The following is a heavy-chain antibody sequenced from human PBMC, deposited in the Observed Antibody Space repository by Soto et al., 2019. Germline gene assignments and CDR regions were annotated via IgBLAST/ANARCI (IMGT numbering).Heavy chain of an antibody. CDR1: RYSFTSYW. CDR2: IYPGDSDT. J-gene: IGHJ3*02. Sequence: HVQSLKISCKGSRYSFTSYWIGWVRQLPGKGLEWKWMIYPGDSDTRNSPSFQGEVSISADKSISTASLQWRSLKASDTAMHFCARPHPSAVVAPRHRRHDAFGIWGQGTMGTVSS. CDR3: ARPHPSAVVAPRHRRHDAFGI. V-gene: IGHV5-51*01. D-gene: IGHD2-15*01.